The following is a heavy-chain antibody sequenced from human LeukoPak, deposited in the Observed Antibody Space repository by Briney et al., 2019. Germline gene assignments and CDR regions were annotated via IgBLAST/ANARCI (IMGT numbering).Heavy chain of an antibody. D-gene: IGHD4-23*01. CDR2: IGGNSYYT. V-gene: IGHV3-11*05. Sequence: PGGSLRLSCAASGFTFSNAWMSWVRQAPGKGLEWVSYIGGNSYYTNYADSVKGRFTISRDNAKNSLYLQMSSLRVEDTAVYYCARGDGGNRAFDYWGQGNLVTVSS. CDR3: ARGDGGNRAFDY. CDR1: GFTFSNAW. J-gene: IGHJ4*02.